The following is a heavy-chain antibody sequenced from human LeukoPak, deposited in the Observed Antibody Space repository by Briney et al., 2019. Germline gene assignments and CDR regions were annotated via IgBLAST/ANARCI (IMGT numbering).Heavy chain of an antibody. Sequence: ASVKVSCKASGYTLSNYYMHWVRQAPGQGLEWMGMINPSGGRSSSAQKFQGRLTMTRDTSTSTVYVELSSLSSEDTAVYYCSREEQYYFDYWGQGTLVTVSS. CDR1: GYTLSNYY. V-gene: IGHV1-46*01. CDR2: INPSGGRS. D-gene: IGHD6-19*01. CDR3: SREEQYYFDY. J-gene: IGHJ4*02.